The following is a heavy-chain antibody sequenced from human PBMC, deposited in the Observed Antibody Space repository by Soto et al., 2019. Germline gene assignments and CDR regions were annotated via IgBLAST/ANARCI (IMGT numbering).Heavy chain of an antibody. J-gene: IGHJ6*02. CDR2: ISGSGGST. V-gene: IGHV3-23*01. Sequence: EVQLLESGGGLVQPGGSLRLSCAASGFTFSSYAMSWVRQAPGKGLEWVSAISGSGGSTYYADSVKGRFTISRDNSKNTLYLHMNSLRAEDTAAYYCAKDIGADFWSGYYYYGMDVWGQGTTVTVSS. CDR3: AKDIGADFWSGYYYYGMDV. CDR1: GFTFSSYA. D-gene: IGHD3-3*01.